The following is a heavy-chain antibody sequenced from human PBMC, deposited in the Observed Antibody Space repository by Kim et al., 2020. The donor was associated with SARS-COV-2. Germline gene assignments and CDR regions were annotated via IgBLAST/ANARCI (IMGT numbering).Heavy chain of an antibody. CDR3: ARSLVVVAAIDF. J-gene: IGHJ4*02. D-gene: IGHD2-15*01. Sequence: YYNPCVKSRVTIPVDRSKNQFSLKLRSVTAADTAVYYCARSLVVVAAIDFWGQGTLVTVSS. V-gene: IGHV4-30-2*01.